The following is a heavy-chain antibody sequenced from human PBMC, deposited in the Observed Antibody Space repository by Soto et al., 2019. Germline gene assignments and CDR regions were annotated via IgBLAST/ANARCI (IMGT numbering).Heavy chain of an antibody. CDR2: IWYDGSNK. D-gene: IGHD6-19*01. V-gene: IGHV3-33*01. J-gene: IGHJ6*02. Sequence: QVQLVESGGGVVQPGRSLRLSCAASGFTFSSYGMHWVRQAPGKGLEWVAVIWYDGSNKYYADSVKGRFTISRGNSKNTLYLQMNSLRAEDTAVYYCARRLQEQWLAIKTYYYYYGMDVWGQGTTVTVSS. CDR1: GFTFSSYG. CDR3: ARRLQEQWLAIKTYYYYYGMDV.